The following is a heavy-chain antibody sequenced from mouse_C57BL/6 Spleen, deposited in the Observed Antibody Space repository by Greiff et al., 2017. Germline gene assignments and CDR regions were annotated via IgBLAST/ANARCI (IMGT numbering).Heavy chain of an antibody. V-gene: IGHV14-4*01. CDR2: IDPENGDT. CDR3: TTSGAYAMDY. D-gene: IGHD4-1*01. CDR1: GFNIKDDY. J-gene: IGHJ4*01. Sequence: EVQLQQSGAELVRPGASVKLSCTASGFNIKDDYMHWVKQRPEQGLEWVGWIDPENGDTEYASKFQGKATITADTSSNTAYLQLSSLTSEDTAVYYCTTSGAYAMDYWGQGTSVTVSS.